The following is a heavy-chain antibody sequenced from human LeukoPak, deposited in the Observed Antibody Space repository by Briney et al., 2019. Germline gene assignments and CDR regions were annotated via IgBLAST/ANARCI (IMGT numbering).Heavy chain of an antibody. CDR3: ARGPMGFGELITVLCTRGMDV. D-gene: IGHD3-10*01. CDR1: GGSINHGGYY. CDR2: IYYSGSA. V-gene: IGHV4-31*03. J-gene: IGHJ6*02. Sequence: SQTLSLTCTVSGGSINHGGYYWSCIRHPPGKGLEWIVYIYYSGSAYYNPSLERRVTRSIGTTKNQFSLRLSSVPAADTAVYYCARGPMGFGELITVLCTRGMDVGGQGTTVTVSS.